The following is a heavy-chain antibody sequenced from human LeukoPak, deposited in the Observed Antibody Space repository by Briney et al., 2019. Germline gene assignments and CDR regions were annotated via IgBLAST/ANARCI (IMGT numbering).Heavy chain of an antibody. D-gene: IGHD3-9*01. CDR3: ARDLNYVILTGSLGAFDI. CDR1: GGSISSSSYY. V-gene: IGHV4-39*01. Sequence: PSETLSLTCTVSGGSISSSSYYWGWVRQPPGTGLEWIGRIYYSGSTYYNPSLKSRVTISVDTSKNQFSLKLSSVTAADTAVYYCARDLNYVILTGSLGAFDIWGQGTMVTVSS. CDR2: IYYSGST. J-gene: IGHJ3*02.